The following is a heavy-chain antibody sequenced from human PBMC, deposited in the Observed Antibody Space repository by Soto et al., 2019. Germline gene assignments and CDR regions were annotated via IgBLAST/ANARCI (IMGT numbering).Heavy chain of an antibody. V-gene: IGHV1-3*01. D-gene: IGHD3-22*01. CDR3: ARHDSSGYYYYFDY. CDR1: GYTFTSYA. J-gene: IGHJ4*02. Sequence: ASVKVSCKASGYTFTSYAMHWVRQAPGQRLEWMGWINAGNGNTKYSQKFQGRVTITRDTSASTAYMELRSLRSDYTAVYYCARHDSSGYYYYFDYWGQGTLVTVSS. CDR2: INAGNGNT.